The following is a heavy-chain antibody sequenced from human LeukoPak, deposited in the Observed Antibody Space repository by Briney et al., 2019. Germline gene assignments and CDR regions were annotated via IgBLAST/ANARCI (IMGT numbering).Heavy chain of an antibody. Sequence: SETLSLTCTVSGGSISSYYWSWIRQPPGKGLEWIGYIYYSESTNYNPSLKSRVTISVDTSKNQFSLKLSSVTAADTAVYYCARLSIVGATLDYWGQGTLVTVSS. D-gene: IGHD1-26*01. CDR1: GGSISSYY. J-gene: IGHJ4*02. CDR3: ARLSIVGATLDY. V-gene: IGHV4-59*08. CDR2: IYYSEST.